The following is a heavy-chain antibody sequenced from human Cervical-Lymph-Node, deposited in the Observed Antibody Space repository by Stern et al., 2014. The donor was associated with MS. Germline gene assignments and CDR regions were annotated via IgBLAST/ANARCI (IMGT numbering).Heavy chain of an antibody. CDR3: ARMRTGTGYYFDY. V-gene: IGHV2-70*01. Sequence: QITLKESGPALVKPTQTLTLTCTFSGFSLSTRGMCVSWIRQPPGKALEXLALNDWGDDKNYSTSLKTRRTISKDHHKNHGDLTMTNMDPVDTATYYCARMRTGTGYYFDYWGQGTLVTVSS. CDR1: GFSLSTRGMC. D-gene: IGHD1-1*01. CDR2: NDWGDDK. J-gene: IGHJ4*02.